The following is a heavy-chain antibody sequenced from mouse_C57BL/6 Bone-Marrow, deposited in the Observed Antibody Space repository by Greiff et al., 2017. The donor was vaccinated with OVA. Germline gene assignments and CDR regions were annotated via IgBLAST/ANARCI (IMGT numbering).Heavy chain of an antibody. CDR3: TSARGGY. CDR2: IRHKANNHAT. V-gene: IGHV6-6*01. CDR1: GFTFSDAW. J-gene: IGHJ2*01. Sequence: EVKLQESGGGLVQPGGSMKLSCAASGFTFSDAWMDWVRQSPEKGLEWVAEIRHKANNHATYYAESVKGRFTISRDDSKSSVYLQRNSVRAEDTGIYYCTSARGGYWGQGTTLTVSS.